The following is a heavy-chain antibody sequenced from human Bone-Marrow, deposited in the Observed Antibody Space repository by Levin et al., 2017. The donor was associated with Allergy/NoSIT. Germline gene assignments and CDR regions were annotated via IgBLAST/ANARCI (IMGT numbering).Heavy chain of an antibody. D-gene: IGHD5-24*01. Sequence: EASVKVSCKTSGSTFRSDAMSWVRQAPGQGLECMGGIIPKLGTPNYAQEFQDRVTISADTSTSSIYLELNNLTSDDTAVYYCARDRDGYNGLDFWGQGTLVIVSS. CDR1: GSTFRSDA. V-gene: IGHV1-69*10. CDR3: ARDRDGYNGLDF. CDR2: IIPKLGTP. J-gene: IGHJ4*02.